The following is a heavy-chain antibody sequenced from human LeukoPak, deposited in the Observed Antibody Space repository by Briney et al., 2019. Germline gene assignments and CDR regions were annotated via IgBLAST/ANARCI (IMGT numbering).Heavy chain of an antibody. D-gene: IGHD3-22*01. CDR3: ARGGYYYDSSGYRDWFDP. CDR1: GYTFTSYG. Sequence: GASVKVSCKASGYTFTSYGISWVRQAPGQGLEWMGIINPSGGSTSYAQKFQGRVTMTRDTSTSTVYMELSSLRSEDTAVYYCARGGYYYDSSGYRDWFDPWGQGTLVTVSS. V-gene: IGHV1-46*01. CDR2: INPSGGST. J-gene: IGHJ5*02.